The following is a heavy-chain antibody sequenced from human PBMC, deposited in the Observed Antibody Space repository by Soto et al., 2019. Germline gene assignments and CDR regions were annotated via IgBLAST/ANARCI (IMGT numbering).Heavy chain of an antibody. D-gene: IGHD2-2*01. CDR2: ISAYNGNT. J-gene: IGHJ5*02. CDR1: GYTFTSYG. V-gene: IGHV1-18*01. Sequence: ASVKVSCKASGYTFTSYGISWVRQAPGQGLEWMGWISAYNGNTNYAQKLQGRVTMTTDTSTSTAYMELRSLRSDDTAVYYCARDDIVVVPAAIGTAGWFDPWGQGTLVTVSS. CDR3: ARDDIVVVPAAIGTAGWFDP.